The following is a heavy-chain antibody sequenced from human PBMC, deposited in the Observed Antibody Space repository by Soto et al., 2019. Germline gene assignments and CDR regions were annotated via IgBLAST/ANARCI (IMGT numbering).Heavy chain of an antibody. J-gene: IGHJ1*01. CDR2: IYYSGNT. CDR1: GGSISSSTYY. Sequence: QLQLQESGPGLEMPSETLSLICTVYGGSISSSTYYWGWIRQPPGKGLEWIGSIYYSGNTYYSPSLNSRVTMSVDTSKNQFSLRLSSVTAADTAVYYCARHGSNTGSYAEYFQHWGQGTVVTVSS. CDR3: ARHGSNTGSYAEYFQH. D-gene: IGHD1-26*01. V-gene: IGHV4-39*01.